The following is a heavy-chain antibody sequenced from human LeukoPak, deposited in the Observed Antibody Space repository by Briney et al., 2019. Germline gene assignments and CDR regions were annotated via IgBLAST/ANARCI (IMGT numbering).Heavy chain of an antibody. CDR2: IYTSGST. V-gene: IGHV4-61*02. Sequence: PSETLSLTCTVSGGSISSGSYYWSWIRQPAGKGLEWIGRIYTSGSTNYNPSLKSRVTISVDTSKNQFSLKLSSVTAADTAVYYCARDGNWNSFDYWGQGTLVTLSS. D-gene: IGHD1-1*01. J-gene: IGHJ4*02. CDR3: ARDGNWNSFDY. CDR1: GGSISSGSYY.